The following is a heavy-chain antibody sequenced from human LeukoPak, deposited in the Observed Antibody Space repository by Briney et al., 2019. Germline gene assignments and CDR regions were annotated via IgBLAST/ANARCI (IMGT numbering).Heavy chain of an antibody. CDR3: PRGRRGWQQLENTGALDM. D-gene: IGHD6-13*01. CDR2: INHSGST. CDR1: GGSFSGYY. J-gene: IGHJ3*02. Sequence: KPSETLSLTCAVYGGSFSGYYWSWIRQPPRKGLEWIGEINHSGSTNYNPSLKSRVTISVNTSKNQFSLKLSSVTAADTAVYYFPRGRRGWQQLENTGALDMWGQGTMVTVSS. V-gene: IGHV4-34*01.